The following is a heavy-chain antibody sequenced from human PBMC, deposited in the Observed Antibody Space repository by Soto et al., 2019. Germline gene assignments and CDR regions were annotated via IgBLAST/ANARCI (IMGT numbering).Heavy chain of an antibody. CDR3: ARGGRPSRRYCSGGSCYRPDYYYGMDV. V-gene: IGHV1-46*01. Sequence: ASVKVSCKASGYTFTSYYMHWVRQAPGQGLEWMGIINPSGGSTSYAQKFQGRVTMTRDTSTSTVYMELSSLRSEDTAVYYCARGGRPSRRYCSGGSCYRPDYYYGMDVWGQGTTVTVS. D-gene: IGHD2-15*01. J-gene: IGHJ6*02. CDR1: GYTFTSYY. CDR2: INPSGGST.